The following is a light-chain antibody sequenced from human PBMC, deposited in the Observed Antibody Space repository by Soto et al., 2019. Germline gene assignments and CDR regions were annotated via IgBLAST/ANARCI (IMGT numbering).Light chain of an antibody. J-gene: IGKJ1*01. CDR3: QQYQSSRWT. CDR2: GAS. V-gene: IGKV3-20*01. CDR1: QSVASAY. Sequence: EIVLTQSRGTLSLSPGERATLSWRASQSVASAYLAWYQHTPGQAPRLLIYGASSRATGIPDRFSGSGSGTDFTLTISSLEPEDFAVYYCQQYQSSRWTFGQGTKVEAK.